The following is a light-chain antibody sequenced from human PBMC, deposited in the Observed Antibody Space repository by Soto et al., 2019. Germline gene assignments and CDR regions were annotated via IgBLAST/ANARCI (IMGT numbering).Light chain of an antibody. J-gene: IGKJ5*01. CDR3: QHYNGYPQT. Sequence: DIQMTQSTSAMSASVGDRVTITCRASQGIDTYLAWFQQKPGKAPKTLIYAASSLHSGVPSRFSGSGFGTDFTLTISSLQPEDFATYYCQHYNGYPQTFGQGTRLEIK. CDR1: QGIDTY. CDR2: AAS. V-gene: IGKV1-16*01.